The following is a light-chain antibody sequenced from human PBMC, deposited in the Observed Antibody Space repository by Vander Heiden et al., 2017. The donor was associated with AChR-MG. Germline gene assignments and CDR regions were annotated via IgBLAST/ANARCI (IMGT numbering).Light chain of an antibody. CDR2: DIS. J-gene: IGLJ3*02. V-gene: IGLV2-14*01. CDR1: SSDVGGYNY. CDR3: SSYTRSSTRV. Sequence: QSALPQPASLSRSPGQSITSTGTGTSSDVGGYNYVSWYQQHPGKAPKLISYDISKRPSGVSNRCSGSKSGNTASMTSSGLQAEDDADYYCSSYTRSSTRVFGGGTKLTVL.